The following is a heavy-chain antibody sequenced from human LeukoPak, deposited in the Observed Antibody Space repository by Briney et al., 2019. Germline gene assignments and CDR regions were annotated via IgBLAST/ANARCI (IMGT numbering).Heavy chain of an antibody. V-gene: IGHV3-7*01. CDR1: GFGFGSYW. D-gene: IGHD3-22*01. J-gene: IGHJ4*02. CDR3: ARTTFYYDSSGYYDY. CDR2: IKHDGGES. Sequence: GGSLRLSCAASGFGFGSYWMHWVRQAPGKGLEGVGNIKHDGGESFYVDSVKGRFTISRDNAKKSLYLQINSLRAEDTAVYYCARTTFYYDSSGYYDYWGQGTPVIVSS.